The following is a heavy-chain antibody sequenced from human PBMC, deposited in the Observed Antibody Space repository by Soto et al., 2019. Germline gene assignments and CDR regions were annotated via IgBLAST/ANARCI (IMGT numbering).Heavy chain of an antibody. CDR3: ARLSAEYSSSQYYYYGMDV. Sequence: QVQLVQSGAEVKKPGSSVKVSCKASGGTFSSYAISWVRQAPGQGFEWMGGVIPIFGTANYAQKFQGRVTITADESTSTAYMELSSLRSEDTAVYYCARLSAEYSSSQYYYYGMDVWGQGTTVTVSS. V-gene: IGHV1-69*01. CDR1: GGTFSSYA. CDR2: VIPIFGTA. D-gene: IGHD6-6*01. J-gene: IGHJ6*02.